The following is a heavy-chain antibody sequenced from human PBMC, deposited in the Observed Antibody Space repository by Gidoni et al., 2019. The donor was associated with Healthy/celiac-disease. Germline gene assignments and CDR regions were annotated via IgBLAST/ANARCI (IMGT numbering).Heavy chain of an antibody. CDR2: ISRSSSYI. CDR1: GFTFSSYS. Sequence: EVQLVESGGGMVKPGGSLSLSCAASGFTFSSYSMHWVRQAPGKGLEWVSSISRSSSYIYYADSVKGRFTISRDNAKNSLYLQMNSLRAEDTAVYYCARRMGIAVAGTVYYYGMDVWGQGTTVTVSS. CDR3: ARRMGIAVAGTVYYYGMDV. D-gene: IGHD6-19*01. J-gene: IGHJ6*02. V-gene: IGHV3-21*01.